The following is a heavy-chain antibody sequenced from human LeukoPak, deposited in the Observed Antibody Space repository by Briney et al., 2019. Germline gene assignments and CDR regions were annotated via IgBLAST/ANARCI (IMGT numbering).Heavy chain of an antibody. Sequence: ASVKVSCKGSNYTFTNYGISWVRQAPGQGLEWMGWISAYNGNTNYAQKLQGRVTMTRDMSTSTVYMELSSLRSEDTAVYYCARVGRGIAAAVNNDYWGQGTLVTVSS. J-gene: IGHJ4*02. CDR1: NYTFTNYG. D-gene: IGHD6-13*01. V-gene: IGHV1-18*01. CDR3: ARVGRGIAAAVNNDY. CDR2: ISAYNGNT.